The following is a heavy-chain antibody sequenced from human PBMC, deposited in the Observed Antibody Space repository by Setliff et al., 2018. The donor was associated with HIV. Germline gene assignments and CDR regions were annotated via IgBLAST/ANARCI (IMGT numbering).Heavy chain of an antibody. CDR2: INHSGST. V-gene: IGHV4-34*01. CDR3: ARRGIAAAGSDS. D-gene: IGHD6-13*01. CDR1: GGSFNGYS. J-gene: IGHJ4*02. Sequence: PSETLSLTCAVYGGSFNGYSWTWIRQPPGKGLEWIGGINHSGSTNYNPSLKSRVTISVDTSKSQFSLRLNSVTAADTAVYYCARRGIAAAGSDSWGPGILVTVSS.